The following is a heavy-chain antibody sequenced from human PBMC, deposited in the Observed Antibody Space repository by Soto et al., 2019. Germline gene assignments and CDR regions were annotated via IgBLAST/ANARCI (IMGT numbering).Heavy chain of an antibody. CDR2: ISSGSSYI. CDR3: ARSMDV. V-gene: IGHV3-21*01. J-gene: IGHJ6*02. CDR1: GFTFRTYT. Sequence: EVQVVESGGGLVKPGGSLRLSCAASGFTFRTYTMNWVRQAPGKGLEWVSSISSGSSYIYYADSVKGRFTISRDNAKNSLYLPMNSLRAEDTAVYYCARSMDVWGQGTTVTVSS.